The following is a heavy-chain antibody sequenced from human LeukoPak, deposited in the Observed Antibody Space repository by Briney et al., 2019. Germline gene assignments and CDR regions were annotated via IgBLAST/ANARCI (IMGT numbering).Heavy chain of an antibody. Sequence: KSSETLSLTCTVSVGSMSSGGYYCRWVRQHPGKDLEWIGLSYYSGSTYSNPSLKTRVAISLDTSNNQFSLKLSSVTAADTAVYYCARVGDISTGYYRMFDYWGQGTLVTVSS. CDR3: ARVGDISTGYYRMFDY. V-gene: IGHV4-31*03. CDR1: VGSMSSGGYY. D-gene: IGHD3-9*01. CDR2: SYYSGST. J-gene: IGHJ4*02.